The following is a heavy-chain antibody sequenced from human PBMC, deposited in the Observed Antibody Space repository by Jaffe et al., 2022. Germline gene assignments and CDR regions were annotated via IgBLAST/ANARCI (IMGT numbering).Heavy chain of an antibody. V-gene: IGHV3-13*01. CDR3: ARGRYCSGGSCYSETEGYYYYYYMDV. J-gene: IGHJ6*03. CDR1: GFTFSSYD. CDR2: IGTAGDT. Sequence: EVQLVESGGGLVQPGGSLRLSCAASGFTFSSYDMHWVRQATGKGLEWVSAIGTAGDTYYPGSVKGRFTISRENAKNSLYLQMNSLRAGDTAVYYCARGRYCSGGSCYSETEGYYYYYYMDVWGKGTTVTVSS. D-gene: IGHD2-15*01.